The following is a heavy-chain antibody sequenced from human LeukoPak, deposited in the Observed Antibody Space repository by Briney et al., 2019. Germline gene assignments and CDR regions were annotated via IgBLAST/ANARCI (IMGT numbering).Heavy chain of an antibody. D-gene: IGHD6-13*01. CDR1: GGSISSYY. Sequence: KPSETLSLTCTVSGGSISSYYWSWIRQPPGKGLEWIGYIYYSGSTNYNPSLKSRVTISVDTSKNQFSLKLSSVTAADTAVYYCARPGIAAAGTVGFDYWGQGTLVTVSS. J-gene: IGHJ4*02. CDR3: ARPGIAAAGTVGFDY. V-gene: IGHV4-59*01. CDR2: IYYSGST.